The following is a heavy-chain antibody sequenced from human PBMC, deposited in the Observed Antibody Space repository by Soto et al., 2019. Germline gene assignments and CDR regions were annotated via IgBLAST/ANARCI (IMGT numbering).Heavy chain of an antibody. J-gene: IGHJ4*02. V-gene: IGHV3-49*03. CDR3: TPRPLYRRRSYYIHY. Sequence: GGSLRLSCTASGFTFGDYAMSWFRQAPGKGLEWVGFIRSKAYGGTTEYAAPVKGRFTISRNDSKSIAYLQMNSLKTEDTAVYYCTPRPLYRRRSYYIHYWGQGTLVTVSS. CDR1: GFTFGDYA. D-gene: IGHD6-6*01. CDR2: IRSKAYGGTT.